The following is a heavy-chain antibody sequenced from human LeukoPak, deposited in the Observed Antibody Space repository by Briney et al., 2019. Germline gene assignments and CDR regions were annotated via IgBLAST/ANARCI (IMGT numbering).Heavy chain of an antibody. D-gene: IGHD3-22*01. CDR3: ARRDYYDNSDDNYHSFEY. V-gene: IGHV4-4*02. Sequence: SGTLSLTCAVSGDSISSNNWWSWVRQPPGKGLEWIGEINHSGSTNYNPSLKSRVTISVDKSKNQFSLRLNSVTAADTAVYYCARRDYYDNSDDNYHSFEYWGQGTLVTVSS. CDR2: INHSGST. J-gene: IGHJ4*02. CDR1: GDSISSNNW.